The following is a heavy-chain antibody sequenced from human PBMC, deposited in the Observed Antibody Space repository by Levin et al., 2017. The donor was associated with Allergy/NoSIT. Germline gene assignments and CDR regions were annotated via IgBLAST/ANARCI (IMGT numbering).Heavy chain of an antibody. CDR1: GGSISSYY. CDR3: AKMGVVAATGFDY. CDR2: IYYSGST. D-gene: IGHD2-15*01. Sequence: PSETLSLTCTVSGGSISSYYWSWIRQPPGKGLEWIGYIYYSGSTNYNPSLKSRVTISVDTSKNQFSLKLSSVTAADTAVYYCAKMGVVAATGFDYWGQGTLVTVSS. V-gene: IGHV4-59*01. J-gene: IGHJ4*02.